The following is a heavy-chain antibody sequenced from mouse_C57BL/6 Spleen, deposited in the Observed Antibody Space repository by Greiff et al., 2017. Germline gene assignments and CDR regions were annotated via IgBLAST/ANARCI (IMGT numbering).Heavy chain of an antibody. Sequence: QVQLQQPGAELVKPGASVKLSCKASGYTFTSYWMQWVKQRPGQGLEWIGEIDPSDSYTNYNQKFKGKATLTVDTSSSTAYMQLSSLTSEDSAVYYCARDDDYSDYWGQGTTLTVSS. J-gene: IGHJ2*01. V-gene: IGHV1-50*01. CDR1: GYTFTSYW. D-gene: IGHD2-3*01. CDR2: IDPSDSYT. CDR3: ARDDDYSDY.